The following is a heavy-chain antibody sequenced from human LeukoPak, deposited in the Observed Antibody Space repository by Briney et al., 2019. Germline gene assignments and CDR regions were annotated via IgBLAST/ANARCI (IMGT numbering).Heavy chain of an antibody. CDR2: IYPGDSDT. CDR3: ARPNWARRYFDY. V-gene: IGHV5-51*01. D-gene: IGHD7-27*01. J-gene: IGHJ4*02. Sequence: GESLKISCKGSGYRFTSYWIGWVRQLPGRGLEWMGIIYPGDSDTTYSPSFKGQVTISADKSISTAYLQWSSLKASDTAMYYCARPNWARRYFDYWGQGTLVTVSS. CDR1: GYRFTSYW.